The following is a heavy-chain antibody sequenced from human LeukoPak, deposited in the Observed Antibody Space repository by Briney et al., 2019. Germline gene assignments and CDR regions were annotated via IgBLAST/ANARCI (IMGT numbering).Heavy chain of an antibody. V-gene: IGHV4-59*01. CDR3: ARGGVGYYGSGSYYSEGAFDI. D-gene: IGHD3-10*01. Sequence: SETLSLTCSVSGVSISSYYWSWIRQPPGKGLEWIGYIYYSGSTNYNPSLKSRVTISVDTSKNQFSLKLSSVTAADTAVYYCARGGVGYYGSGSYYSEGAFDIWGQGTMVTVSS. J-gene: IGHJ3*02. CDR1: GVSISSYY. CDR2: IYYSGST.